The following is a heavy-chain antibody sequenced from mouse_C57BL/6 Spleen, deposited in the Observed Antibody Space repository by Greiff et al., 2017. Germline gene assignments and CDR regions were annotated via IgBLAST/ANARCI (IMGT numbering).Heavy chain of an antibody. Sequence: EVQRVESGGDLVKPGGSLKLSCAASGFTFSSYGMSWVRQTPDKRLEWVATISSGGSYTYYPDSVKGRFTISRDNAKNTLYLQMSSLKSEDTAMYYCARRGTTVVGPFAYWGQGTLVTVSA. CDR2: ISSGGSYT. V-gene: IGHV5-6*01. CDR3: ARRGTTVVGPFAY. D-gene: IGHD1-1*01. CDR1: GFTFSSYG. J-gene: IGHJ3*01.